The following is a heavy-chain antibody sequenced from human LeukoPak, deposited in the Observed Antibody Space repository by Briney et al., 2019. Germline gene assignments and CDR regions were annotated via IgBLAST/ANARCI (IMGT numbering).Heavy chain of an antibody. CDR1: GFTFSSYE. Sequence: PGGSLRLSCAASGFTFSSYELNWVRQAPGKGLEWVSYISSSGGTRYYADSVKGRFTISRDNANNSLYLQMNSLRAEDTAVYYCARAPATGYYDSSGYSDYWGQGTLVTVSS. CDR2: ISSSGGTR. V-gene: IGHV3-48*03. CDR3: ARAPATGYYDSSGYSDY. J-gene: IGHJ4*02. D-gene: IGHD3-22*01.